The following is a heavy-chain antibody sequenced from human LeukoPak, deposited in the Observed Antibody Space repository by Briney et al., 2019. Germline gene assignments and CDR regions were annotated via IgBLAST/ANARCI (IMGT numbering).Heavy chain of an antibody. J-gene: IGHJ6*02. CDR1: GGSFSGYY. Sequence: SETLSLTCAVYGGSFSGYYWSWIRQPPGKGLEGIGEINHSGSASYHPSLKSRVTISVDTSKNQFSLKLNSVTAADTAVYYCTRGQTGSYVYYYYYGMDVWGQGTTVTVSS. D-gene: IGHD3-9*01. CDR2: INHSGSA. V-gene: IGHV4-34*01. CDR3: TRGQTGSYVYYYYYGMDV.